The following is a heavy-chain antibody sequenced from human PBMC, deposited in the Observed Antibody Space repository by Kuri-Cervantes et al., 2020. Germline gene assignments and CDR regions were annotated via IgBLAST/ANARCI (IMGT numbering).Heavy chain of an antibody. Sequence: LTCAASGFTFSSYGMHWVRQAPGKGLEWLAVIWYDGSNKYYADSVKGRFTISRDNSKNTLYLQMNSLRAEDTAVYYCARAYVDVTFDYWGQGTLVTVSS. CDR1: GFTFSSYG. CDR2: IWYDGSNK. J-gene: IGHJ4*02. CDR3: ARAYVDVTFDY. V-gene: IGHV3-30*19. D-gene: IGHD2-21*02.